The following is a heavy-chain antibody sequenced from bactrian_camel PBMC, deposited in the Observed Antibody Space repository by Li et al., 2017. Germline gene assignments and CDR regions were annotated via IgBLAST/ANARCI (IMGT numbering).Heavy chain of an antibody. J-gene: IGHJ4*01. CDR2: IGFRYDT. V-gene: IGHV3S55*01. D-gene: IGHD4*01. CDR1: GHTDHRTC. Sequence: QVQLVESGGDSVQAGGNLTLSCTISGHTDHRTCMAWFRQTPGQEREGVASIGFRYDTRYADSVKGRFTISQDNTKVTLYLNMNSLKSEDTAVYYCAADWRWNPTISTACISGSYDFNYWARGPRSPSP.